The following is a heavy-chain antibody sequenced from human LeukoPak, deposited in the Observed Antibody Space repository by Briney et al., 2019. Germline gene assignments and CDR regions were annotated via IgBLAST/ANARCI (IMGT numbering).Heavy chain of an antibody. Sequence: PGGSLRLSCAATGFTFSNYAMAWVRQAPGKGLEWVAVISYDGSNKYYADSVKGRFTISRDNSKNTLYLQMNSLRPEDTAVYYCARYCSSTSCYRSHMDVWGKGTTVTVSS. D-gene: IGHD2-2*02. CDR1: GFTFSNYA. CDR3: ARYCSSTSCYRSHMDV. J-gene: IGHJ6*03. V-gene: IGHV3-30*04. CDR2: ISYDGSNK.